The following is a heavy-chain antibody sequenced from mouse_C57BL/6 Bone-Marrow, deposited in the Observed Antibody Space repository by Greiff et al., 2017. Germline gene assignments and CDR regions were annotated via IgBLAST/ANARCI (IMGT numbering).Heavy chain of an antibody. Sequence: VQLQQSGPELVKPGASVKISCKASGYSFTDYNMNWVKQSNGKSLEWIGVINPNYGTTSYNQKFKGKATLTVDPSSSTAYMQLNTLTSEDSAVYNGARGYDYDYAMDYWGQGTSVTVSS. CDR1: GYSFTDYN. V-gene: IGHV1-39*01. J-gene: IGHJ4*01. CDR2: INPNYGTT. CDR3: ARGYDYDYAMDY. D-gene: IGHD2-4*01.